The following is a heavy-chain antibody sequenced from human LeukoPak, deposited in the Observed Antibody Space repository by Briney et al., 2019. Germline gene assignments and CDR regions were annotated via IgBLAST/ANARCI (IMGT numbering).Heavy chain of an antibody. D-gene: IGHD1-1*01. V-gene: IGHV1-18*01. Sequence: ASVKVSCKASGGTFSSYGISWVRQAPGQGLEWMGWISAYNGNTNYAQKLQGRVTMTTDTSTSTAYMELRSLRSDDTAVYYCARVSGTTSLDYYYYYMDVWGKGTTVTVSS. CDR2: ISAYNGNT. CDR1: GGTFSSYG. CDR3: ARVSGTTSLDYYYYYMDV. J-gene: IGHJ6*03.